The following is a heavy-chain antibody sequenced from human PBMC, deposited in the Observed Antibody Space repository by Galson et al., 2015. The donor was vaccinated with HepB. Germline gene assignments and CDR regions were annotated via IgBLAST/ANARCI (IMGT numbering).Heavy chain of an antibody. D-gene: IGHD6-13*01. CDR1: GFTFSAYS. CDR3: AREGIAAAHDY. V-gene: IGHV3-64*01. Sequence: SLRLSCAASGFTFSAYSMHWVRQAPGKGLEYVSAISSNGGSTYYANSVKGRFTISRDNSKNTLYLQMGSLRAEDMAAYYCAREGIAAAHDYWGQGTLVTVSS. CDR2: ISSNGGST. J-gene: IGHJ4*02.